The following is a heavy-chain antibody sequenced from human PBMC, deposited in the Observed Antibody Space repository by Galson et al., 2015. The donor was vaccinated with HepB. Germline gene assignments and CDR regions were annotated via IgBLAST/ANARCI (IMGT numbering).Heavy chain of an antibody. V-gene: IGHV3-33*08. Sequence: SLRLSCAASGFTFSSYGMHWVRQAPGKGLEWVAVIWYDGSNKYYADSVKGRFTISRDNSKNALYLQMNSLRAEDTAVYYCARSDGVRGVYLYYYYGMDVWGQGTTVTVSS. CDR3: ARSDGVRGVYLYYYYGMDV. CDR1: GFTFSSYG. J-gene: IGHJ6*02. D-gene: IGHD3-10*01. CDR2: IWYDGSNK.